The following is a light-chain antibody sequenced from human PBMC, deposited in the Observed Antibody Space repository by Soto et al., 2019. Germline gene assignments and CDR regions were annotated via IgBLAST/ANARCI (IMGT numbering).Light chain of an antibody. Sequence: QSVLTQPPSVSGAPGQRVTISCSGSSSNIGAGFDVHWYRQLAGTAPKLLIYDNSNRPSGVPDRFSGSKSGTSAALAITGLQGEDVAEYYCQSYDRRLSAYVFGSGTKLTVL. CDR3: QSYDRRLSAYV. J-gene: IGLJ1*01. CDR1: SSNIGAGFD. V-gene: IGLV1-40*01. CDR2: DNS.